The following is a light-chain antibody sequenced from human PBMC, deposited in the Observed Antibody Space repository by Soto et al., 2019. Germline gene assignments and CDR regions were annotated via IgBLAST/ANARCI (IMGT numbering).Light chain of an antibody. CDR2: YDS. CDR1: NIGGKS. CDR3: PVFDSSRDHHV. J-gene: IGLJ1*01. V-gene: IGLV3-21*01. Sequence: SYELTQPPSVSVAPGETARITCGGDNIGGKSVNWYQQKPGQAPVLVMFYDSDRPSGIPERFSGSNPGNTATLIISRVEGGDEADYFCPVFDSSRDHHVFGTGTKLTVL.